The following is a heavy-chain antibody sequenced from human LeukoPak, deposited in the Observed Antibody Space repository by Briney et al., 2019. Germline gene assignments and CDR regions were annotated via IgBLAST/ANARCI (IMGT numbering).Heavy chain of an antibody. CDR3: AREDLPGPDY. V-gene: IGHV1-2*06. D-gene: IGHD1-14*01. CDR1: GYTFTGYY. J-gene: IGHJ4*02. CDR2: INLNSGGT. Sequence: ASVKVSCKASGYTFTGYYMHWVRQAPGQGLEWMGRINLNSGGTNYAQKFQGRVTMTRDTPISTVYMELSRLRSDDTAVYYCAREDLPGPDYWGQGTLVTVSS.